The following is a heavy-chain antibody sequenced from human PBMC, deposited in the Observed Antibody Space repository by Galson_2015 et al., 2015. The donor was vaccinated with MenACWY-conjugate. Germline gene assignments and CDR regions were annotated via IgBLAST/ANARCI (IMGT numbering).Heavy chain of an antibody. Sequence: SLRLSCAASGSTFSSYWMHWVRQAPGKGLVWVSRINSDGSSTNYADSVKGRFTISRDNAKNTLYLQMNSLRAEDPAVYYCARERGGLGTTKGALDYWGQGTLVTVSS. CDR2: INSDGSST. V-gene: IGHV3-74*01. CDR1: GSTFSSYW. D-gene: IGHD1-26*01. CDR3: ARERGGLGTTKGALDY. J-gene: IGHJ4*02.